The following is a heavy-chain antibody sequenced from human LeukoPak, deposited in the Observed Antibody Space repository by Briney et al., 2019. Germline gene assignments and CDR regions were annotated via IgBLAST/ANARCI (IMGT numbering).Heavy chain of an antibody. V-gene: IGHV1-2*02. D-gene: IGHD5-18*01. CDR1: GYTFTGYY. Sequence: ASVKVSCKASGYTFTGYYMHWVRQAPGQGLEWMGWINPNSGGTNYAQKFQGRVTMTRDTSISTAYMELSRLRSDDTAVYYCARDRGGYSYGSDYWGQGTLVTVSS. CDR3: ARDRGGYSYGSDY. J-gene: IGHJ4*02. CDR2: INPNSGGT.